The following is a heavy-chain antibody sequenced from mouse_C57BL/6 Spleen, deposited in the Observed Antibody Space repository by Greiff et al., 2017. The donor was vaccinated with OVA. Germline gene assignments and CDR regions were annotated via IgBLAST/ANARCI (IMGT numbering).Heavy chain of an antibody. CDR3: ARDLPGDS. CDR2: ISYDGSN. V-gene: IGHV3-6*01. J-gene: IGHJ2*01. CDR1: GYSITSGYY. Sequence: EVKLQESGPGLVKPSQSLSLTCSVTGYSITSGYYWNWIRQFPGNKLEWMGYISYDGSNNYNPSLKNRISITRDTSKNQFFLKLNSVTTEDTATYYCARDLPGDSWGQGTTLTVSS. D-gene: IGHD2-1*01.